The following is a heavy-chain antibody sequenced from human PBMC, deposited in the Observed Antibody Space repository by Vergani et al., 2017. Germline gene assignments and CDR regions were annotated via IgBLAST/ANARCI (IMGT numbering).Heavy chain of an antibody. D-gene: IGHD3-10*01. V-gene: IGHV3-74*03. CDR3: ARKPYGSGDSMDV. CDR1: GFSFNSYW. Sequence: DVHLAESGGGFFQPGGSLRLSCSASGFSFNSYWMHWVRQVPGKGLLWVSRIKSDGSITAYADSVKGRFTISRDNAQNTLYLQMNSLRVEDTGVYYCARKPYGSGDSMDVWSQGSTVTVSS. CDR2: IKSDGSIT. J-gene: IGHJ6*02.